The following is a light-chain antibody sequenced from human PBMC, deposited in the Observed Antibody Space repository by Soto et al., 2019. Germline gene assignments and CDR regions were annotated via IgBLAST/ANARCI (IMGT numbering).Light chain of an antibody. Sequence: VMTQSPLSLPVTPGEPASISCRSSQSLLHSNGYDSLDWYLQKPGQSPQLLIYLGSNRASGVPARFSGSGSGTDFTLKISRVEADDVGVYYCLEALQSPPTFGQGTKVEI. CDR1: QSLLHSNGYDS. CDR2: LGS. V-gene: IGKV2-28*01. CDR3: LEALQSPPT. J-gene: IGKJ1*01.